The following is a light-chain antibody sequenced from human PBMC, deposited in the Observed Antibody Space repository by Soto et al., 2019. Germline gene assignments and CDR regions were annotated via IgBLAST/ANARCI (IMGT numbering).Light chain of an antibody. V-gene: IGKV1-39*01. J-gene: IGKJ2*01. CDR1: QSIAIY. Sequence: DIQMTQSPSSLSASVGDRVTITCRASQSIAIYLHWYQQTPGKAPKLLIYAASNLQSGVPSRFSGSGSGTDFTLTISSLQPEDFATYYCQQSYSTVHTFGQGPKLEIK. CDR3: QQSYSTVHT. CDR2: AAS.